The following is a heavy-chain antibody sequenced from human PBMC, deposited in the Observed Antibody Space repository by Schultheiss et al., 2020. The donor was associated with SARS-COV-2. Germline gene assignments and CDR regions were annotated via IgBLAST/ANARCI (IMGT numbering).Heavy chain of an antibody. D-gene: IGHD4-17*01. J-gene: IGHJ6*03. V-gene: IGHV3-13*01. Sequence: GGSLRLSCAACGFTFSSYSMNWVRQAPGKGLEWVSAIGTAGDTYYPGSVKGRFTISRENAKNSLYLQMNSLRAGDTAVYYCARATVTTSNDYYYYYMDVWGKGTTVTVSS. CDR3: ARATVTTSNDYYYYYMDV. CDR1: GFTFSSYS. CDR2: IGTAGDT.